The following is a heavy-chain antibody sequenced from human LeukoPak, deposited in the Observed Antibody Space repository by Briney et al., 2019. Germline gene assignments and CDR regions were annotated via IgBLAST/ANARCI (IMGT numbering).Heavy chain of an antibody. CDR2: ISGSGGST. D-gene: IGHD3-3*01. J-gene: IGHJ4*02. CDR1: GFTFSSYA. Sequence: PGGSLRLSCAASGFTFSSYAMSWVRQAPGKGLEWVSAISGSGGSTYYADSVKGRFTISRDNAKNSLYLQMNSLGAEDTAVYYCARDLSEYYFDYWGQGTLVTVSS. CDR3: ARDLSEYYFDY. V-gene: IGHV3-23*01.